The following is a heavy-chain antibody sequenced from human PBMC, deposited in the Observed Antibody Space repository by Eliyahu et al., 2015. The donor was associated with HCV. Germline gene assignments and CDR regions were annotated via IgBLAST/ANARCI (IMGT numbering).Heavy chain of an antibody. CDR3: AKGVGTTVTTNYGMDV. J-gene: IGHJ6*02. CDR1: GFTFSSYA. D-gene: IGHD4-17*01. V-gene: IGHV3-23*01. CDR2: ISGSGGST. Sequence: EVQLLESGGGLVQPGGSLRLSCAASGFTFSSYAMSWVRQAPGKGLEWVSAISGSGGSTYYADSVKGRFTISRDNSKNTLYLQMNSLRAEDTAVYYCAKGVGTTVTTNYGMDVWGQGTTVTVSS.